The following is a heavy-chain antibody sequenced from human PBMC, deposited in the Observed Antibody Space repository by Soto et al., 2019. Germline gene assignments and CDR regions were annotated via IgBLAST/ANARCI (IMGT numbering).Heavy chain of an antibody. CDR3: ARENDLNNNWYNS. D-gene: IGHD1-1*01. CDR2: TYYRSKWYN. CDR1: GDSVSSNSAA. V-gene: IGHV6-1*01. J-gene: IGHJ5*01. Sequence: QTLSLTCAISGDSVSSNSAAWNCIRQSPSRSLEWLGRTYYRSKWYNDYAVSVKSRITINPDTSKNQFSLQLNSVTPEATAVYYCARENDLNNNWYNSCGQRSLVTAST.